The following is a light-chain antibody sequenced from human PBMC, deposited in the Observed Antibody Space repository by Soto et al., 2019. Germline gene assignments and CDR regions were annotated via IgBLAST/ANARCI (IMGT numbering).Light chain of an antibody. CDR2: WAS. CDR1: QSVLYSSNNKNY. V-gene: IGKV4-1*01. J-gene: IGKJ3*01. Sequence: DIVLTQSPDSLAVSLGERATINCKSSQSVLYSSNNKNYLAWYQQKPGQPPKLLIYWASTRESGVPDRFSGSGSGTDFTLTISILQAEEVAVYYCQQYYSTPPTFGPGTKVDIK. CDR3: QQYYSTPPT.